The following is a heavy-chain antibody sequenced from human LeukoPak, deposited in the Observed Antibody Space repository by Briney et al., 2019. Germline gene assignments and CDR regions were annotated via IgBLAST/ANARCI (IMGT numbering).Heavy chain of an antibody. CDR1: GGSTSSSTYY. J-gene: IGHJ2*01. CDR2: IFYSGT. CDR3: VSPRYFDL. Sequence: SETLSLTCTVSGGSTSSSTYYWGWIRQPPGKGLEWIGNIFYSGTYYNPSLQGRVTISVDTSKNQFSLKLSSVTAADTAVYYCVSPRYFDLWGRGTLVTVSS. V-gene: IGHV4-39*01.